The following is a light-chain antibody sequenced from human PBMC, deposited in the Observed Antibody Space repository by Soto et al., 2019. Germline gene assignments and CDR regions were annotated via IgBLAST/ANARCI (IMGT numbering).Light chain of an antibody. J-gene: IGLJ3*02. CDR2: EAF. V-gene: IGLV2-23*01. CDR3: CSYAGSTTWV. CDR1: SSDVGSHKL. Sequence: QSALTQPASVSGSPGQSITISFTGTSSDVGSHKLVSWYQQHPGRAPKLMIYEAFKRPSGVSDRFSGSKSGNTASLTISGLRAEDEADYYCCSYAGSTTWVFGRGTKRTVL.